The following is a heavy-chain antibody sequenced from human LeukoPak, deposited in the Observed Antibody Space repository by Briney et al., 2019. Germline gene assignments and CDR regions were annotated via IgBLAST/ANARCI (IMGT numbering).Heavy chain of an antibody. D-gene: IGHD3-22*01. V-gene: IGHV4-59*11. Sequence: SETLSLTCTVSGDSIGSHYWSCIRQPPGKGLEWIGYICYVGSTNYNPSLKSRVTISVDTSKNQFSLKLNSVTAADTAVYYCARDYYDSRGEAFDIWGQGTMVTVSS. CDR1: GDSIGSHY. CDR2: ICYVGST. CDR3: ARDYYDSRGEAFDI. J-gene: IGHJ3*02.